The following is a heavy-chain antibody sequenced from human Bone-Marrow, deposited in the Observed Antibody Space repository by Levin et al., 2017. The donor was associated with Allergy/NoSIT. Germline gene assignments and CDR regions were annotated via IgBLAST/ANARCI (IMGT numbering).Heavy chain of an antibody. D-gene: IGHD7-27*01. CDR3: ARRNVLAPGEDWFDP. V-gene: IGHV4-4*02. Sequence: SQTLSLTCGVSDDSISSSNWWTWVRQPPGKGLEWIGEIYHSGSTNYNPSLKSRVTISVEKSKSQFSLKLSSVTAADTAVYYCARRNVLAPGEDWFDPWGQGTLVTVSS. CDR2: IYHSGST. CDR1: DDSISSSNW. J-gene: IGHJ5*02.